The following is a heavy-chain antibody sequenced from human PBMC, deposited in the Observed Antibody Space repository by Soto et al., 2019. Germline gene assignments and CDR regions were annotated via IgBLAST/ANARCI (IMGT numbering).Heavy chain of an antibody. V-gene: IGHV3-21*01. Sequence: GGSLRLSCAASGFTFSSYSMNWVRQAPGKGLEWVSSISSSSSYIYYADSVKGRFTISRDNAENSLYLQMNSLRAEDTAVYYCAREGVVVIAAAGTGAFDIWGQGTMVTVSS. D-gene: IGHD6-13*01. CDR2: ISSSSSYI. CDR1: GFTFSSYS. J-gene: IGHJ3*02. CDR3: AREGVVVIAAAGTGAFDI.